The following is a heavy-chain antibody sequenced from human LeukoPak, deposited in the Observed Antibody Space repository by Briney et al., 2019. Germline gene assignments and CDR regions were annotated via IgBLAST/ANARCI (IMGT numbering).Heavy chain of an antibody. D-gene: IGHD6-19*01. CDR1: GFTFDDYA. Sequence: QAGGSLRLSCAASGFTFDDYAMHWVRQAPGKGLEWVSGISWNSGSIGYADSVKGRFTISRDNAKNSLYLQMNSLRAEDMALYYCANDSKRIAVAGPASAFDIWGQGTMVTVS. J-gene: IGHJ3*02. CDR2: ISWNSGSI. CDR3: ANDSKRIAVAGPASAFDI. V-gene: IGHV3-9*03.